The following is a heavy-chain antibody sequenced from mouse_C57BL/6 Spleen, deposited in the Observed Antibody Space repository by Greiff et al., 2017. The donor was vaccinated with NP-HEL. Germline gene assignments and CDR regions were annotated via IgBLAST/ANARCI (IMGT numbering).Heavy chain of an antibody. V-gene: IGHV1-80*01. J-gene: IGHJ4*01. Sequence: VQLQQSGAELVKPGASVKISCKASGYAFSSYWMNWVKQRPGKGLEWIGQIYPGDGDTNYNGKFKGKATLTADKSSSTAYMQLSSLTSEDSAVYFCASGVTTVYAMDYWGQGTSVTVSS. D-gene: IGHD1-1*01. CDR2: IYPGDGDT. CDR1: GYAFSSYW. CDR3: ASGVTTVYAMDY.